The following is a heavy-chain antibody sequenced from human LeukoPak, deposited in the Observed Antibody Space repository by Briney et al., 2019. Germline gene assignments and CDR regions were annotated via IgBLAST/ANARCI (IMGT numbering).Heavy chain of an antibody. D-gene: IGHD2-2*01. V-gene: IGHV3-23*01. CDR3: AKGWSGSASWALQIFDN. CDR1: GFAFGSEA. J-gene: IGHJ4*02. Sequence: GGSLRLSCGVSGFAFGSEAMNWVRQSPARGLEWVASISPGGGTTYYADSVKGRFTISRDNSNNTLYVQMSSLRAEDTAVYYCAKGWSGSASWALQIFDNWGQGTLVTVSS. CDR2: ISPGGGTT.